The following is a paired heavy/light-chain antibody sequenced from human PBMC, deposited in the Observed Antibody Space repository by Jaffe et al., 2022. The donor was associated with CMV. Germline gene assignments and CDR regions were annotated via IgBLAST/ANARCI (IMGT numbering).Light chain of an antibody. Sequence: DIVMTQSPDSLAVSLGERATINCKSSQSLFYSPNNRNYLAWYQQKRGQPPKLLVNWGSTREAGVPDRFSGSGSGTHFILTISGLQPEDVAVYYCQQYYNRALTFGGGTRVEIK. CDR3: QQYYNRALT. V-gene: IGKV4-1*01. CDR1: QSLFYSPNNRNY. CDR2: WGS. J-gene: IGKJ4*01.
Heavy chain of an antibody. CDR3: AHSVGYCVGANCYADPYFQD. D-gene: IGHD2-15*01. V-gene: IGHV2-5*02. J-gene: IGHJ1*01. Sequence: QITLKESGPTLVKPTQTLTLTCTFSGFSLSTGGVGVGWIRQSPGKTLDWLALIFWDDDKRYNPSLKSRLTITQDTSKNQVVLTMTNMDPVDTATYYCAHSVGYCVGANCYADPYFQDWGQGTLVTVSS. CDR1: GFSLSTGGVG. CDR2: IFWDDDK.